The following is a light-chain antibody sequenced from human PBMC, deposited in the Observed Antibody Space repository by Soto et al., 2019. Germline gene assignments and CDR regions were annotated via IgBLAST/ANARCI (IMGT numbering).Light chain of an antibody. CDR3: QQYYSTHPT. J-gene: IGKJ1*01. V-gene: IGKV4-1*01. CDR2: WAS. Sequence: DIVMTQSPDSLAVSLGERATINCKSSQSVLYSSNNKNYLAWYQQKPGQPPKLLIYWASTRESGVPDRFSGSGSGTDFTLTISSLQAEDVAVYYCQQYYSTHPTFGQGTKVEI. CDR1: QSVLYSSNNKNY.